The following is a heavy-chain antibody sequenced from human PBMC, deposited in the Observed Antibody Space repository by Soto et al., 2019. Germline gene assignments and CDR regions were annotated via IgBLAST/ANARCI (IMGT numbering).Heavy chain of an antibody. V-gene: IGHV4-30-4*01. Sequence: PSETLCLTCSVSGGSIGGGGGYWSWIRRPPGKGLEWIGFISYSGSTYYNASLKSRVTISVDTSKNQFSLKLSSVTAADTAVYYCASARPSGSYFFNYYYYGMDVWGQGTTVTVSS. J-gene: IGHJ6*02. CDR1: GGSIGGGGGY. CDR2: ISYSGST. CDR3: ASARPSGSYFFNYYYYGMDV. D-gene: IGHD3-10*01.